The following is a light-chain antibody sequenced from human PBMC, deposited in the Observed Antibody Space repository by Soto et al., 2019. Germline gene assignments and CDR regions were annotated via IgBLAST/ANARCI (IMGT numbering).Light chain of an antibody. J-gene: IGKJ4*01. CDR2: DVS. V-gene: IGKV3-11*01. CDR1: QSVGSH. CDR3: HQRYDRPLT. Sequence: EIVLTQSPATLSLSPGDRATLSCRASQSVGSHLAWYQQRPGQAPRLLIYDVSNRATGIPARFSGSVSGTDFSLTISRLEPEDFAVYYCHQRYDRPLTFGGGTKVEIK.